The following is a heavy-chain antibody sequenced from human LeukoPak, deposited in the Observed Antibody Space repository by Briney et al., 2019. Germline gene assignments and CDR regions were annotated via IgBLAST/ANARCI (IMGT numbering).Heavy chain of an antibody. CDR2: IYYSGST. CDR1: GGSISSSSYY. CDR3: ARVEMATNTPNFDY. D-gene: IGHD5-24*01. J-gene: IGHJ4*02. V-gene: IGHV4-39*07. Sequence: SETLSLTRTVSGGSISSSSYYWGWIRQPPGKGLEWIGSIYYSGSTYYNPSLKSRVTISVDTSKNQFSLKLSPVTAADTAVYYCARVEMATNTPNFDYWGQGTLVTVSS.